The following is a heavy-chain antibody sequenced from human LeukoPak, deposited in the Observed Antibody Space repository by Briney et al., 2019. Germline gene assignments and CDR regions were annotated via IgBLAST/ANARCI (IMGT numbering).Heavy chain of an antibody. D-gene: IGHD6-6*01. CDR2: NNHSGST. Sequence: SETLSLACAVYGGSFSGYYWSWIRQPPGKGLEWVGENNHSGSTNYNPSLKSRVTISVDTSKNQFSLKLSSVTAADTAVYYCARVIAARIYYYYYMDVWGKGTTVTVSS. CDR3: ARVIAARIYYYYYMDV. J-gene: IGHJ6*03. V-gene: IGHV4-34*01. CDR1: GGSFSGYY.